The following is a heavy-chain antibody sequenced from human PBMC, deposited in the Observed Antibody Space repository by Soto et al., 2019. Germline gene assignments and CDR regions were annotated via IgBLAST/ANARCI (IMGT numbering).Heavy chain of an antibody. CDR3: ARENSSSLDSCDI. CDR1: GFTVSSNY. CDR2: IYSGGST. J-gene: IGHJ3*02. Sequence: EVQLVESGGGLVQPGGSLRLSCAASGFTVSSNYMSWVRQAPGKGLEWVSVIYSGGSTYYADSVKGRFTISRHNSKNTLYLQMNSLRAEDTAVYYCARENSSSLDSCDIWGQGTMVTVSS. V-gene: IGHV3-53*04. D-gene: IGHD6-6*01.